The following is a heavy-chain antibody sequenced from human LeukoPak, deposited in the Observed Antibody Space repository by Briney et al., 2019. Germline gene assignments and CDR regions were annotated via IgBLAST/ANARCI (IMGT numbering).Heavy chain of an antibody. D-gene: IGHD6-13*01. CDR3: ARVSGRSSSWLDY. J-gene: IGHJ4*02. V-gene: IGHV3-11*06. CDR1: GFTFSDYY. CDR2: ISSSSSYT. Sequence: PGGSLRLSCAASGFTFSDYYMSWIRQAPGKGLEWVSYISSSSSYTNYADSVKGRFTISRDNAKNSLYLQVNSLRAEDTAVYYCARVSGRSSSWLDYWGQGTLVTVSS.